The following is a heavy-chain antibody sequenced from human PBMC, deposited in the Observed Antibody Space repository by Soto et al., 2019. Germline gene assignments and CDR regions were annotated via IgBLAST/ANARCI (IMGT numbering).Heavy chain of an antibody. CDR2: IVARGITT. V-gene: IGHV3-23*01. CDR1: GLTFSGDS. D-gene: IGHD6-13*01. CDR3: AKDLRGPGAGTWYFDL. Sequence: EVQLLESGGALVQPGGSLRLACATSGLTFSGDSMGWVRQAPGKGLEWVSSIVARGITTYYADSVKGRFTISRDNSKNTLYLQMSSLRDEDTAVYYCAKDLRGPGAGTWYFDLWGRGTLVTVSS. J-gene: IGHJ2*01.